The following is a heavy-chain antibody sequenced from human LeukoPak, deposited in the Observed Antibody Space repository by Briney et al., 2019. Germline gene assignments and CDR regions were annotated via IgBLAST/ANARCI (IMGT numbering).Heavy chain of an antibody. CDR1: GESVSGGNYY. D-gene: IGHD3-22*01. CDR3: ARGQDDRSGTFDY. Sequence: SGTLYLTCTVSGESVSGGNYYWSWIRQPPGKGLDWITYMSPSGTTKNNPSLKSRVTTSVDTSRTQFSLRLRSVTAADTAVYYCARGQDDRSGTFDYWGQGILVTVSS. J-gene: IGHJ4*02. CDR2: MSPSGTT. V-gene: IGHV4-61*01.